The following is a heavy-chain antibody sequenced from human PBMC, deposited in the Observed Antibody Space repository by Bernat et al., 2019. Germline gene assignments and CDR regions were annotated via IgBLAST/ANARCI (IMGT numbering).Heavy chain of an antibody. J-gene: IGHJ4*02. CDR3: SRDYDSSGRFDY. CDR1: GFTFSGYA. CDR2: ISYDGSIK. Sequence: QVQLVESGGGVVQPGRSLRLSCAPSGFTFSGYAMHWVRQAPGKGLEWVAVISYDGSIKYHADFVKGRFTISRDNSKNTLYLQMNSLRAEDTAVYYCSRDYDSSGRFDYWGQGTRVTVSS. V-gene: IGHV3-30-3*01. D-gene: IGHD3-22*01.